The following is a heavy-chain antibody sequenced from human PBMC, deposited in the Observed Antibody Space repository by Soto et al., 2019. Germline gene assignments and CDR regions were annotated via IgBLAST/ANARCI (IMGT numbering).Heavy chain of an antibody. J-gene: IGHJ6*02. V-gene: IGHV3-48*02. CDR2: ITSSGSTT. D-gene: IGHD3-3*01. Sequence: GALRLSCEGSGFTLCRYWLNRVRQAPGKGLEWVSFITSSGSTTYYADSVKGRFTVSRDNVKNSLFLQMNSLRDEDTAVYYCAKEVWSGPMDVWGQGTTVTVSS. CDR1: GFTLCRYW. CDR3: AKEVWSGPMDV.